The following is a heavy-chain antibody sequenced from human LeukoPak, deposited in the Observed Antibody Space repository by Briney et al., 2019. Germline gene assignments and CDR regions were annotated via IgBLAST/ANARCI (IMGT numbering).Heavy chain of an antibody. CDR1: GFTFSSYE. V-gene: IGHV3-48*03. Sequence: PGGSLRLSCAASGFTFSSYEMNWVRQAPGKGLEWVSYISSSGSTIYYADSVKGRFTISRDNAKNSLYLQMNSLRAEDTAVYYCARVRGGYNFFYFDYWGQGTLVTVSS. D-gene: IGHD5-24*01. CDR3: ARVRGGYNFFYFDY. J-gene: IGHJ4*02. CDR2: ISSSGSTI.